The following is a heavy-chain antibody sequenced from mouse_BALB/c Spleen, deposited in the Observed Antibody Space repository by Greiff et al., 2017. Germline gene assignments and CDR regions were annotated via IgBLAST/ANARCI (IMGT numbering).Heavy chain of an antibody. CDR1: GYTFTSYW. Sequence: QVQLQQPGAELVKPGASVKLSCKASGYTFTSYWMHWVKQRPGQGLEWIGEIDPSDSYTNYNQKFKGKATLTADTSSSTAYMQLSSLTSEDSAVYFCARRDYGSSYDYYAMDYWGQGTSVTVSS. D-gene: IGHD1-1*01. CDR2: IDPSDSYT. CDR3: ARRDYGSSYDYYAMDY. V-gene: IGHV1-69*02. J-gene: IGHJ4*01.